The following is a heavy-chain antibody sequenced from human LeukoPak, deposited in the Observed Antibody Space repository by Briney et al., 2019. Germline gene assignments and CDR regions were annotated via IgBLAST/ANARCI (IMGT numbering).Heavy chain of an antibody. D-gene: IGHD4-17*01. CDR1: GFTLSSNW. Sequence: PVGSLRLSCAASGFTLSSNWMHWVRQAPGKGLVWVSRISSDGSSTNYADSVKGRFTISRDNAKNTLYLQMNSLRAEDTAVYYCARGDYGEGWFDPCGQGTLVTVSS. CDR3: ARGDYGEGWFDP. V-gene: IGHV3-74*01. CDR2: ISSDGSST. J-gene: IGHJ5*02.